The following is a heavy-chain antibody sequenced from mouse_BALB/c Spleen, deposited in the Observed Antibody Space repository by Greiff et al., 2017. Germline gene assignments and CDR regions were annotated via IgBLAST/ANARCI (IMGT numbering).Heavy chain of an antibody. Sequence: EVQLQQSGAELVKPGASVKLSCTASGFNIKDTYMHWVKQRPEQGLEWIGRIDPANGNTKYDPKFQGKATITADTSSNTAYLQLSSLTSEDTAVYYCARADYGNPGFAYWGQGTLVTVSA. J-gene: IGHJ3*01. CDR3: ARADYGNPGFAY. D-gene: IGHD2-1*01. V-gene: IGHV14-3*02. CDR2: IDPANGNT. CDR1: GFNIKDTY.